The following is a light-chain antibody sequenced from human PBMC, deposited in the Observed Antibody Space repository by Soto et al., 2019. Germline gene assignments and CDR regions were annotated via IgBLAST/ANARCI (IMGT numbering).Light chain of an antibody. CDR3: KQSSSIQIN. V-gene: IGKV1-39*01. Sequence: DIQMPPSPPSLSASVGDRVHITFRSSQSISTYLNWYQQKRGRAPNLMIYGSSSVQSGVKSRFSGSGSGTLFTLTIRSLQPEDFATYYCKQSSSIQINCGQGQRREIK. CDR1: QSISTY. CDR2: GSS. J-gene: IGKJ5*01.